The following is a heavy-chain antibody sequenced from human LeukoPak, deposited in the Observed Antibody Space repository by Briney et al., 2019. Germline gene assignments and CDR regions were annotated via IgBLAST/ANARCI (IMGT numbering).Heavy chain of an antibody. CDR2: INAGNGNT. CDR1: GYTFTSYA. CDR3: ARGGIAHGYFDY. J-gene: IGHJ4*02. V-gene: IGHV1-3*01. D-gene: IGHD6-13*01. Sequence: ASVKVSCKASGYTFTSYAMHWVRQAPGQRLEWMGWINAGNGNTKYSQKFQGRVIITRDTSSSTAYMELSSLRSEDTAVYYCARGGIAHGYFDYWGQGTLVNVSS.